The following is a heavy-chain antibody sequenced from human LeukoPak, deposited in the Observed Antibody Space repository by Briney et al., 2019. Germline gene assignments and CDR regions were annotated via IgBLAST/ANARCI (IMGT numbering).Heavy chain of an antibody. V-gene: IGHV3-53*01. J-gene: IGHJ4*02. CDR1: GFTVSSNY. Sequence: GGSLRLSCAASGFTVSSNYMNWVRQAPGKGLEWVSVIYGGGNIYYADSVKGRFTISRDNSKNTLYLQMNSLRAEDTAVYYRARGAGYNYPYYFDYWGQGTLVTVSS. CDR3: ARGAGYNYPYYFDY. CDR2: IYGGGNI. D-gene: IGHD5-24*01.